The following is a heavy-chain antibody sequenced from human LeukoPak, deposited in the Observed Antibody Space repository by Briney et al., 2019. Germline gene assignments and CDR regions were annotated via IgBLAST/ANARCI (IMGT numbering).Heavy chain of an antibody. CDR1: GGSISSSSYY. D-gene: IGHD6-25*01. CDR3: ARHRIAAADDAFEI. V-gene: IGHV4-39*01. CDR2: IYYSGGT. Sequence: SETLSLTCTVSGGSISSSSYYWGWVRQPPGKGLEWIGIIYYSGGTYYNPSLRSRVTISVDTSKNLFSLKLSSVTAADTAVYYCARHRIAAADDAFEIWGQGTMVTVSS. J-gene: IGHJ3*02.